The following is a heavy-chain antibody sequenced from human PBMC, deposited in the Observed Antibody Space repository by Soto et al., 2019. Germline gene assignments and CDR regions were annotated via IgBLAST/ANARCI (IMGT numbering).Heavy chain of an antibody. CDR2: IYYSGST. V-gene: IGHV4-30-4*01. D-gene: IGHD5-18*01. J-gene: IGHJ6*02. CDR3: ARDRGIKLWLSGMDV. Sequence: QVQLQESGPGLVKPSQTLSLTCTVSGGSISSGDYYWSWIRQPPGKGLEWIGYIYYSGSTYYNPCLKSRVTISVDTSKNQFSLKLSSVTAADTAVYYCARDRGIKLWLSGMDVWGQGTTVTVSS. CDR1: GGSISSGDYY.